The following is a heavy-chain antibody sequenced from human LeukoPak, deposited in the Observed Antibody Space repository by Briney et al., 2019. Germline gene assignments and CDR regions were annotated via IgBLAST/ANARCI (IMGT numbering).Heavy chain of an antibody. CDR1: GYTFTGYY. V-gene: IGHV1-2*02. D-gene: IGHD2-2*01. CDR2: INPSSGGT. Sequence: ASVKVSCKASGYTFTGYYMHWVRQAPGQGLEWMGWINPSSGGTNYAQKFQGRVTMTRDTSISTAYMELSRLRSDDTAVYYCARVVVPATNYDYWGQGTLVTVSS. J-gene: IGHJ4*02. CDR3: ARVVVPATNYDY.